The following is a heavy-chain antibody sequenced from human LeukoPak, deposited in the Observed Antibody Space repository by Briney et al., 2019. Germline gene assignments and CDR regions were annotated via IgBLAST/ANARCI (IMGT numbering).Heavy chain of an antibody. D-gene: IGHD3-22*01. CDR1: GGSISNYY. V-gene: IGHV4-4*07. Sequence: SETLSLTCTVSGGSISNYYWSWLRQPAGKGLEWIGRIYSSGSTNYNPSLKSRVSISVDKSKNQFSLKLGSVTAADTAVYYCVRLSNYYDSSGYYYAFDYWGQGTLVTVSS. J-gene: IGHJ4*02. CDR3: VRLSNYYDSSGYYYAFDY. CDR2: IYSSGST.